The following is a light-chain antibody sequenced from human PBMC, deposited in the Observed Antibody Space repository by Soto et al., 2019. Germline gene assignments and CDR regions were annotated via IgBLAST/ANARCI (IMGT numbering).Light chain of an antibody. V-gene: IGLV2-14*01. Sequence: QSALTQPASVSGSPGQSITISCTGTSSDVGGHSRVSWFQQYPGKAPKLLIFEVSKRPSGVSNRFSGSKSGNTASLTISGLQAEDEADYYCSSYTSSVAWVFGTGTSSPS. CDR3: SSYTSSVAWV. CDR1: SSDVGGHSR. CDR2: EVS. J-gene: IGLJ1*01.